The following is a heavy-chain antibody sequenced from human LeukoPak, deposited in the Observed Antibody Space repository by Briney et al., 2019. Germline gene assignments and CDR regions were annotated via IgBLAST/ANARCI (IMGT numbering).Heavy chain of an antibody. CDR3: ARVVGSSSSWTKGYYFDY. Sequence: GGSLRLSCAASGFTFSSYSMNWVRQAPGKGLSGFPSIIVRVSYIYYADSVKGRFTISRDNAKNSLYLQMNSLRAEDTAVYYCARVVGSSSSWTKGYYFDYWGQGTLVTVSS. CDR2: IIVRVSYI. J-gene: IGHJ4*02. D-gene: IGHD6-13*01. CDR1: GFTFSSYS. V-gene: IGHV3-21*05.